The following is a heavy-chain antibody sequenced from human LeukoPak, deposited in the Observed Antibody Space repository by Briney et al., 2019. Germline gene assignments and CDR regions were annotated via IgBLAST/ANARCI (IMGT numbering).Heavy chain of an antibody. D-gene: IGHD2-15*01. CDR1: GGSISSGGYS. CDR3: ARGSGNYYGMDV. V-gene: IGHV4-30-2*01. J-gene: IGHJ6*02. Sequence: PSETLFLTCAVSGGSISSGGYSWSWIRQPPGKGLEWIGYIYHSGSTYYNPSLKSRVTISVDRSKNQFSLKLSSVTAADTAVYYCARGSGNYYGMDVWGQGTTVTVSS. CDR2: IYHSGST.